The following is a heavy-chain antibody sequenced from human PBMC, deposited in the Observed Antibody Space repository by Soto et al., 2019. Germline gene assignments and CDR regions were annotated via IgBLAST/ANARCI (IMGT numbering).Heavy chain of an antibody. Sequence: QITLKESGPTLVKPTQTLTLTCTFSGFSLRTSGVCVGWIRQPPGKALEWLALIYWDDDKRYSTSLKSSLTITNDTSKNQLFLTMTNMDPVDTATYYCAHRLAPAVPWANWFDPWGQVTLVTVSS. CDR3: AHRLAPAVPWANWFDP. CDR2: IYWDDDK. CDR1: GFSLRTSGVC. D-gene: IGHD6-13*01. V-gene: IGHV2-5*02. J-gene: IGHJ5*02.